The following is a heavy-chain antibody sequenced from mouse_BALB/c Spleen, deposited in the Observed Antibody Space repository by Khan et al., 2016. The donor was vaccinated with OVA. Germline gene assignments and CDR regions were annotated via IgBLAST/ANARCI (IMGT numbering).Heavy chain of an antibody. Sequence: QVRLQQSGAELAKPGASVKMSCKASGYTFSNYWIHWVKQRPGQGLEWIGYINPSSGHTYYNQTFNDKATLTTDNSSSTAYMQMSSLTSEDSAVYYCARDRIDYWGQGTTLTVSS. CDR1: GYTFSNYW. J-gene: IGHJ2*01. V-gene: IGHV1-7*01. CDR2: INPSSGHT. CDR3: ARDRIDY.